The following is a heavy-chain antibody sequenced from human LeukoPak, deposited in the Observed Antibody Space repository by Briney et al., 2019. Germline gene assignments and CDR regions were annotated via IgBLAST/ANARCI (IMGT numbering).Heavy chain of an antibody. V-gene: IGHV3-48*03. CDR3: ASSYGGNSASGKTTGYYFDY. CDR1: GFTFSSYE. D-gene: IGHD4-23*01. Sequence: PGGSLRLSCAASGFTFSSYEMNWVRQAPGKGLEWVSYISSSGSTIYYADSVKGRFTISRDNAKNSLYLQMNSLRAEDTAVYYCASSYGGNSASGKTTGYYFDYWGQGTLVTVSS. J-gene: IGHJ4*02. CDR2: ISSSGSTI.